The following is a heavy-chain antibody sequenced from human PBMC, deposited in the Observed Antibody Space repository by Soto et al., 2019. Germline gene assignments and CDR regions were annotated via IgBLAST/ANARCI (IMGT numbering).Heavy chain of an antibody. CDR2: IIPIFGTA. V-gene: IGHV1-69*13. J-gene: IGHJ4*02. CDR3: ARRRFLESPLDY. D-gene: IGHD3-3*01. CDR1: GGTFSSYA. Sequence: RASVKVSCKASGGTFSSYAISWVRQAPGQGLEWMGGIIPIFGTANYAQKFQGRVTITADESTSTAYMELSSLRSEDTAVYYCARRRFLESPLDYWGQGTLVTVSS.